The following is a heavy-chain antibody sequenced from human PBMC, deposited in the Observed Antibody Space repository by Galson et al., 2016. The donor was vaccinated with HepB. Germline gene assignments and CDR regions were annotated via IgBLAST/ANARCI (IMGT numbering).Heavy chain of an antibody. J-gene: IGHJ4*02. CDR3: ARVHPRAVVLDY. CDR2: IYYSGST. D-gene: IGHD4-23*01. Sequence: SETLSLTCNVSGGSVTSGSYFWSWIRQPPGKGLEWIGYIYYSGSTNYNPSLKSRITISEGTTKSQFSPKLTSVTAEDTAVYYCARVHPRAVVLDYWGQGTLVTVSS. V-gene: IGHV4-61*01. CDR1: GGSVTSGSYF.